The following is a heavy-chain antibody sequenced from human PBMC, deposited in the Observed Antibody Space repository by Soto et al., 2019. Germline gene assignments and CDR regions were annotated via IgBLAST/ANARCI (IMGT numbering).Heavy chain of an antibody. V-gene: IGHV3-23*01. CDR3: AKGGEGYCSGTSCLYHMDA. Sequence: GGSLRLSCAASGFTFSSYAMSWVRQAPGKGLEWVSTISDSGSTYYADSVKGRFTISRDISKNTLYVQMSSLRAEDTAVYYCAKGGEGYCSGTSCLYHMDAWGKGATVTVSS. J-gene: IGHJ6*03. CDR2: ISDSGST. D-gene: IGHD2-15*01. CDR1: GFTFSSYA.